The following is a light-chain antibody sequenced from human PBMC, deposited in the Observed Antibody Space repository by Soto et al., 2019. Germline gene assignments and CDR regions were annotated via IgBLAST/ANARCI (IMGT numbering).Light chain of an antibody. V-gene: IGKV2-30*01. J-gene: IGKJ5*01. Sequence: DGVITQSPLSLPVTLGQPASISCKSTQGLVYSDGNIYLNWFHQRPGQSPRRLIHKISDRDSGVPDRFSGSGSGTDFTLEISGVEAEDVGIYYCMQGTHWPVTFGQGTRLEIK. CDR3: MQGTHWPVT. CDR2: KIS. CDR1: QGLVYSDGNIY.